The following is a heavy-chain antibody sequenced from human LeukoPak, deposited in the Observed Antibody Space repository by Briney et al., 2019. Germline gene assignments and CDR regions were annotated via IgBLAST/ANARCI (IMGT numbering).Heavy chain of an antibody. CDR3: ARGAALLWFGELLSGSYFQH. D-gene: IGHD3-10*01. J-gene: IGHJ1*01. CDR1: GGSFSGYY. V-gene: IGHV4-34*01. CDR2: INHSGST. Sequence: AETLSLTCAVYGGSFSGYYWSWIRQPPGKGLEWIGEINHSGSTNYNPSLKSRVTISVDTSKNQFSLKLSSVTAADTAVYYCARGAALLWFGELLSGSYFQHWGQGTLVTVSS.